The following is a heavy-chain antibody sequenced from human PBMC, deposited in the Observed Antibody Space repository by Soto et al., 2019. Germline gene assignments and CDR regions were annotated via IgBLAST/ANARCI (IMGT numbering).Heavy chain of an antibody. J-gene: IGHJ5*02. Sequence: PSETLSLTCTVSGGSISSSSYYWGWIRQPPGKGLEWIGSIYYSGSTYYNPSLKSRVTISVDTSKNQFSLKLSSVTAADTAVYYCASEWPWFDPWGQGTLVTVSS. CDR3: ASEWPWFDP. CDR2: IYYSGST. D-gene: IGHD3-3*01. V-gene: IGHV4-39*01. CDR1: GGSISSSSYY.